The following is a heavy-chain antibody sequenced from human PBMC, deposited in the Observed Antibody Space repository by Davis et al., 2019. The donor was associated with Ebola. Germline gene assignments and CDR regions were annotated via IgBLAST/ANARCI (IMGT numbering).Heavy chain of an antibody. CDR1: GYTFTSYY. Sequence: AASVKVSCKASGYTFTSYYIHWVRQAPGQGLEWMGIINPSGGGTSYAQKFQGRVTMTRDTSTSTVYMELSSLRSEDTAVYYCARKALYCSSTSCPPGSFDIWGQGTMVTVSS. V-gene: IGHV1-46*01. CDR2: INPSGGGT. J-gene: IGHJ3*02. D-gene: IGHD2-2*01. CDR3: ARKALYCSSTSCPPGSFDI.